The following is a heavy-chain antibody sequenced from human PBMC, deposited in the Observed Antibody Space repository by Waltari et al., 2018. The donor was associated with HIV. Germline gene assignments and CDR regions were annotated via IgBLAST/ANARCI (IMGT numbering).Heavy chain of an antibody. V-gene: IGHV3-33*06. J-gene: IGHJ3*02. D-gene: IGHD3-16*01. Sequence: GGGGVPPGGSLKLPCAASGFTFRCHGMHWVRQAPGKGLEWVAVIWSDGYNKFYADSVRGRFTFSRDNSKYTLSLQMNSLRAEDTALYYCVKERGPFNGFDIWGQGTMVTVSS. CDR3: VKERGPFNGFDI. CDR2: IWSDGYNK. CDR1: GFTFRCHG.